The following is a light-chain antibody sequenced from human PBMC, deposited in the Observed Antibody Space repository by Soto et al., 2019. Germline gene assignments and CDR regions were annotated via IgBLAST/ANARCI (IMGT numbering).Light chain of an antibody. CDR1: QSVSSY. Sequence: EIVLTQSPATLSLSPGERATLSCRASQSVSSYLAWYQQKPGQAPRLLIYDASNRATGIPARFSGSGSGTDFPLTISSLEPEDFAVYDCQQRSNWPLFSFGPGTKVDIK. J-gene: IGKJ3*01. CDR3: QQRSNWPLFS. V-gene: IGKV3-11*01. CDR2: DAS.